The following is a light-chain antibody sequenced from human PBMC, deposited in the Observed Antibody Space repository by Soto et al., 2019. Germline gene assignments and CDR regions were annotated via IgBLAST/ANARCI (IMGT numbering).Light chain of an antibody. CDR2: TNN. V-gene: IGLV1-44*01. J-gene: IGLJ2*01. Sequence: QSVLTQPPSVAGAPGHKVSISRSGSTSNLGGNTVNWYQQLPGTAPKLHIYTNNQRPSGVPDRFSGSKSGTSASLAISGLRSEDEADFYCAAWDDSLNAVVFGGGTKLTVL. CDR3: AAWDDSLNAVV. CDR1: TSNLGGNT.